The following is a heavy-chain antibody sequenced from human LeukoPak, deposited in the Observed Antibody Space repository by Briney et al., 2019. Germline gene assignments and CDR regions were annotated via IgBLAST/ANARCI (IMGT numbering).Heavy chain of an antibody. J-gene: IGHJ3*02. V-gene: IGHV3-74*01. CDR2: INSDGSST. CDR1: GFTFSSYW. Sequence: GGSLRLSCAASGFTFSSYWMHWVRQAPGKGLVWVSRINSDGSSTSYADSVKGRFTISRDNAKNTLYLEMNSLRAEDTAVYYCARLGRVEYYDSSGYSLDAFDIWGQGTMVTVSS. CDR3: ARLGRVEYYDSSGYSLDAFDI. D-gene: IGHD3-22*01.